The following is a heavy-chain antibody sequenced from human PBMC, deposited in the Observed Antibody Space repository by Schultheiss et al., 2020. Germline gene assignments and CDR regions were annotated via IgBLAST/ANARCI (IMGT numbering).Heavy chain of an antibody. V-gene: IGHV3-30-3*01. Sequence: TLSLTCAVSGGSISSSNWWSWVRQAPGKGLEWVAVISYDGSNKYYADSVKGRFTISRDNAKNSLYLQMNSLRAEDTAVYYCARVTRDDAFDIWGQGTMVTVAS. D-gene: IGHD4-23*01. CDR1: GGSISSSN. CDR2: ISYDGSNK. CDR3: ARVTRDDAFDI. J-gene: IGHJ3*02.